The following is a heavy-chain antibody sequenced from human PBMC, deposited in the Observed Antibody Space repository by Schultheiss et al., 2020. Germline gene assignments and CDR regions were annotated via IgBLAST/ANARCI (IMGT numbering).Heavy chain of an antibody. CDR2: ISYDGSNK. Sequence: GGSLRLSCAASGFTFSSYAMHWVRQAPGKGLEWVAVISYDGSNKYYADSVKGRFTISRDNSKNTLYLQMNSLRAEDTAVYYCASSAVEGFGVVRYYMDVWGKGTTVTVSS. D-gene: IGHD3-3*01. CDR1: GFTFSSYA. CDR3: ASSAVEGFGVVRYYMDV. V-gene: IGHV3-30-3*01. J-gene: IGHJ6*03.